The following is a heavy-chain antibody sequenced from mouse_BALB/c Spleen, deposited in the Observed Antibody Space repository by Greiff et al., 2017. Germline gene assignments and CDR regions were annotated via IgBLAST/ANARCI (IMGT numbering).Heavy chain of an antibody. J-gene: IGHJ2*01. D-gene: IGHD2-2*01. CDR1: GFSLTGYG. CDR2: IWGDGST. Sequence: VKLVESGPGLVAPSQSLSITCTVSGFSLTGYGVTWVRQPPGKGLEWLGMIWGDGSTDYNSALKSRLSISKDNSKSQVFLKMNSLQTDDTARYYCARDRGGYGDFDYWGQGTTLTVSS. V-gene: IGHV2-6-7*01. CDR3: ARDRGGYGDFDY.